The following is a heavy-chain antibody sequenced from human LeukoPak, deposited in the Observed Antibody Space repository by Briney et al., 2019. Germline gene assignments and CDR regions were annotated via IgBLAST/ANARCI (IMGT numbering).Heavy chain of an antibody. CDR2: INPNSGGT. D-gene: IGHD2-2*01. J-gene: IGHJ6*02. V-gene: IGHV1-2*02. Sequence: ASVKVSCKASGYTFTGYYMHWVRQAPGQGLEWMGWINPNSGGTNYAQKFQGRVTMTRDTSISTAYMELSSLRSEDTAVYYCARGGRCSSTSCYRRMDVWGQGTTVTVS. CDR3: ARGGRCSSTSCYRRMDV. CDR1: GYTFTGYY.